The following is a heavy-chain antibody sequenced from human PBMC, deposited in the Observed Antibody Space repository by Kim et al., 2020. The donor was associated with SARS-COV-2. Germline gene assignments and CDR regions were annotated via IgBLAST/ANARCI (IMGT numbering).Heavy chain of an antibody. D-gene: IGHD3-10*01. V-gene: IGHV3-23*01. CDR1: GFTFSSYV. CDR3: ARGSLNSGNYYTRDSANWFDP. CDR2: LTSSGDKT. J-gene: IGHJ5*02. Sequence: GGSLRLSCTASGFTFSSYVMSWVRQAPGKGLEWVSSLTSSGDKTYYVDSVKGRFIISRDNSKNTLYLQMNSLRVEDTALYYCARGSLNSGNYYTRDSANWFDPWGQGTLVTVSS.